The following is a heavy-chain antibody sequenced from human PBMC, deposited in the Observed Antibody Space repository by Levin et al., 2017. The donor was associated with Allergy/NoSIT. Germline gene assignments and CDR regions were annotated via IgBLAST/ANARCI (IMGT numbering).Heavy chain of an antibody. J-gene: IGHJ4*02. CDR2: ISSSSSYI. V-gene: IGHV3-21*01. CDR1: GFTFSSYS. CDR3: ARARGFQYAGGFDY. Sequence: GGSLRLSCAASGFTFSSYSMNWVRQAPGKGLEWVSSISSSSSYIYYADSVKGRFTISRDNAKNSLYLQMNSLRAEDPAVYYCARARGFQYAGGFDYWGQGTLVTVSS. D-gene: IGHD3-10*01.